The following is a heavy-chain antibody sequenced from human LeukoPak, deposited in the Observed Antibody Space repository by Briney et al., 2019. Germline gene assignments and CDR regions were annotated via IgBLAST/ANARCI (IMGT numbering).Heavy chain of an antibody. CDR1: GYSFTSYW. CDR3: ARQGLVGASLGDWFDP. V-gene: IGHV5-51*01. J-gene: IGHJ5*02. Sequence: GESLKISCKGSGYSFTSYWIGWVRQMPGKGLEWMGIIYPGDSDTRYSPSFQGQVTISADRSISTAYLQWSSLKASDTAMYYCARQGLVGASLGDWFDPWGQGTLVTVSS. CDR2: IYPGDSDT. D-gene: IGHD1-26*01.